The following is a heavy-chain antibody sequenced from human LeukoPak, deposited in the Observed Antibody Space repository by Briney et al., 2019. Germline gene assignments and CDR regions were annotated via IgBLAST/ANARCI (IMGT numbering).Heavy chain of an antibody. V-gene: IGHV1-18*01. CDR2: ISAYNGNT. J-gene: IGHJ6*03. CDR1: GYTFTSYG. D-gene: IGHD2-2*01. CDR3: AREIVGSTPGYYYYYYMDV. Sequence: ASVKVSCKASGYTFTSYGISWVRQAPGQGLEWMGWISAYNGNTNYAQKLQGRVTMTTDTSTSTAYMELSRLRSDDTAVYYCAREIVGSTPGYYYYYYMDVWDKGTTVTIS.